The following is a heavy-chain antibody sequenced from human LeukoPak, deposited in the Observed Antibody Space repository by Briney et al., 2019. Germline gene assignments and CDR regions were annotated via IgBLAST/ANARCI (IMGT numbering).Heavy chain of an antibody. CDR3: ARVRYCSGGSCFDY. D-gene: IGHD2-15*01. CDR2: IYYSGST. Sequence: SETLSLTCTVSGGSISSGDYYWSWIRQPPGKGLEWIGYIYYSGSTYYNPSLKSRFTISVDTSKNQFSLKLSSVTAADTAVYYCARVRYCSGGSCFDYWGQGTLVTVSS. J-gene: IGHJ4*02. V-gene: IGHV4-30-4*01. CDR1: GGSISSGDYY.